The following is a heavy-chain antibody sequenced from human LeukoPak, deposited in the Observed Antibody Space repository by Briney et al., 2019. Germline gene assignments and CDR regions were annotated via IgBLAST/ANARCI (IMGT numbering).Heavy chain of an antibody. CDR3: ARVKKSSVRHNGDYVLYFDY. CDR1: GGSFSGYY. CDR2: INHSGST. D-gene: IGHD4-17*01. V-gene: IGHV4-34*01. Sequence: SETLSLTCAVYGGSFSGYYWSWIRQPPGKGLEWIGEINHSGSTNYNPSLKSRVTISVDTSKNQFSLKLSSVTAADTAVYYCARVKKSSVRHNGDYVLYFDYWGQGTLVTVSA. J-gene: IGHJ4*02.